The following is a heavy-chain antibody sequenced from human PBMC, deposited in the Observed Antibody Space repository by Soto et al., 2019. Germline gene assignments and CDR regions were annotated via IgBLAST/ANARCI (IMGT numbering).Heavy chain of an antibody. CDR1: GGSIDNYY. J-gene: IGHJ5*02. CDR3: ARLGGYYQSLDT. V-gene: IGHV4-59*08. Sequence: QVQLQESGPGLVKASETLSLTCTVSGGSIDNYYWSWIRQPPGKGLQWIGYIYYRGTTTYSPSLKSRVTISVDRSKNQFSLNLSSGTAADTAVYYCARLGGYYQSLDTWGQGTLVTVSS. D-gene: IGHD3-22*01. CDR2: IYYRGTT.